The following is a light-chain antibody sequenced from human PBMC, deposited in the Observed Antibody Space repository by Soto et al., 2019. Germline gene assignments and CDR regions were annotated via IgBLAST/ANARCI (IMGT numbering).Light chain of an antibody. V-gene: IGLV2-8*01. CDR3: SSYAGSTKHVV. CDR2: EVS. J-gene: IGLJ2*01. Sequence: QSALTQPPSASGSPGQSVTISCTGTSSDVGGYNYVSWYQQHPGKARKLMIYEVSKRPSGVPDRFSGSKSGNTASLTVSELQAEDEADYYCSSYAGSTKHVVFGGGTELTVL. CDR1: SSDVGGYNY.